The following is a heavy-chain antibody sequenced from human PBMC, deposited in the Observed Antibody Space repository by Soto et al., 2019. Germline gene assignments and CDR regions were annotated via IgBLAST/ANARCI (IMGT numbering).Heavy chain of an antibody. CDR3: TTALPTFLAF. CDR2: IKSTTDGGKT. CDR1: GFTFSNAW. D-gene: IGHD3-16*01. V-gene: IGHV3-15*07. J-gene: IGHJ6*02. Sequence: EVQLVESGGGLVKPGGSLRLSCAASGFTFSNAWMNWVRQAPGKGLEWVGRIKSTTDGGKTDHAATGKGRFTISRTDSKNTPYLQINVLKPGVTAVYYFTTALPTFLAFWGQGTTFTVSS.